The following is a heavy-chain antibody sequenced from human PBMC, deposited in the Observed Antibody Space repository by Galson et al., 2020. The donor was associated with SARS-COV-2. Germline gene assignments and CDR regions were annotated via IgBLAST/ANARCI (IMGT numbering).Heavy chain of an antibody. V-gene: IGHV4-4*07. CDR1: GGSISSYY. J-gene: IGHJ4*02. D-gene: IGHD6-13*01. Sequence: SETLSLTCTVSGGSISSYYWSWIRQPAGKGLEWIGRIYTSGSTNYNPSLKSRLTMSIDASKNQLSLKVTSVTAADTAVYYCARDGPQYTSNYYDYWGQGTLVTVSS. CDR3: ARDGPQYTSNYYDY. CDR2: IYTSGST.